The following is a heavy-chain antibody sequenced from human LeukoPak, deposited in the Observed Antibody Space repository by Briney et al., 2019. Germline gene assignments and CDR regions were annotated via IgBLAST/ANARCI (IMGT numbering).Heavy chain of an antibody. J-gene: IGHJ6*02. CDR1: GGPISSYY. Sequence: PSETLSLTCTVSGGPISSYYWSWIRQPPGKGLEWIGYIYYSGSTNYNPSLKSRVTISVDTSKNQFSLKLSSVTAADTAVYYCASANYYYYGMDVWGQGTTVTVSS. V-gene: IGHV4-59*08. CDR2: IYYSGST. CDR3: ASANYYYYGMDV.